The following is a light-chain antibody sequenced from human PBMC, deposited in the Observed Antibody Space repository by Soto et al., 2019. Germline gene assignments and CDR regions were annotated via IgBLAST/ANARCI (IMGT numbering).Light chain of an antibody. J-gene: IGLJ2*01. CDR2: SND. CDR1: SSNIGSNT. Sequence: QAVVTQPPSASGTPGQTITISCSGSSSNIGSNTVNWYQQLPGAAPRLLIYSNDQRPSGVPDRFSGSRSATSASLAISGLQAEDEADYYCAAWDDSLNGYVIFGGGIKVTVL. V-gene: IGLV1-44*01. CDR3: AAWDDSLNGYVI.